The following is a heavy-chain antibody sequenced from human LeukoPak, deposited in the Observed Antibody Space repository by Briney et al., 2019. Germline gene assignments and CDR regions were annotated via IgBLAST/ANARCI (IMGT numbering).Heavy chain of an antibody. CDR3: ARTAMIVVVYDAFDI. V-gene: IGHV4-59*01. Sequence: SETLSLTCTVSGGSISSYYWSWIRQPPGKGLEWIGYIYYSGSTDYNPSLKSRVTISVDMSKNQFSLKLSSVTAADTAVYYCARTAMIVVVYDAFDIWGQGTMVTVSS. CDR1: GGSISSYY. J-gene: IGHJ3*02. D-gene: IGHD3-22*01. CDR2: IYYSGST.